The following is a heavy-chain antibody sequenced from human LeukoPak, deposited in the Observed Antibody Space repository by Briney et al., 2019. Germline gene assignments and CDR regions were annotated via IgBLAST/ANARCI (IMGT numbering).Heavy chain of an antibody. CDR3: AGVSDYVWGSYRSDI. CDR1: AGSISSGSYY. D-gene: IGHD3-16*02. J-gene: IGHJ3*02. Sequence: SETLSFTCTVSAGSISSGSYYWSWIRQPAGKGLEWIGRIYTSGSTNYNPSLKSRATISVDSTNNQFSLKLSSVTAADTAVYYCAGVSDYVWGSYRSDIWGQGTMVTVSS. CDR2: IYTSGST. V-gene: IGHV4-61*02.